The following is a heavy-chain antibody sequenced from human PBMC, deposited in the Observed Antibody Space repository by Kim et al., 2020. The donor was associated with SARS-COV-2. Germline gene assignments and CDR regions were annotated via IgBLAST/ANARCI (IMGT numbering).Heavy chain of an antibody. CDR2: INAGNGNT. CDR3: ARAKKEAAAGLLFDY. CDR1: GYTFTSYA. D-gene: IGHD6-13*01. J-gene: IGHJ4*02. Sequence: ASVKVSCKASGYTFTSYAMHWVRQAPGQRLEWMGWINAGNGNTKYSQKFQGRVTITRDTSASTAYMELSSLRSEDTAVYYCARAKKEAAAGLLFDYWGQGTLVTVSS. V-gene: IGHV1-3*01.